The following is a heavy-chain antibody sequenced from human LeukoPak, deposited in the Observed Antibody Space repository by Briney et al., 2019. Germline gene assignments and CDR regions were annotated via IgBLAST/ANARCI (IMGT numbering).Heavy chain of an antibody. CDR3: AREILWFGERTRNFDY. J-gene: IGHJ4*02. Sequence: PSETLSLTCTVSGGSISSYYWSWIRQPAGKGLEWIGRIHTSGSTNYNPSLKSRVTMSVDTSKNQFSLKLSSVTAADTAVYYCAREILWFGERTRNFDYWGQGTLVTVSS. V-gene: IGHV4-4*07. D-gene: IGHD3-10*01. CDR2: IHTSGST. CDR1: GGSISSYY.